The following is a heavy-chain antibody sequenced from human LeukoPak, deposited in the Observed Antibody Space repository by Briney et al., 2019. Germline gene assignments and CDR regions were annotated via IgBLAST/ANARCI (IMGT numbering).Heavy chain of an antibody. J-gene: IGHJ4*02. CDR2: NYWNADK. Sequence: SGPTLVNPTQTLTHTCTFSGFSHSTRGRALAWIRQPPGKALEWLALNYWNADKRYLPSLKSRLPISKDTSNNQVSLILTNMDPVDTAPYYCAHVVWFGELFYYFENWGQGALVTVSS. V-gene: IGHV2-5*01. CDR1: GFSHSTRGRA. CDR3: AHVVWFGELFYYFEN. D-gene: IGHD3-10*01.